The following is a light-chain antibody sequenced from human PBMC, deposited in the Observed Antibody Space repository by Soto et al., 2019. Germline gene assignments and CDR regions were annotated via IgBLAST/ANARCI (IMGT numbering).Light chain of an antibody. J-gene: IGKJ4*01. Sequence: IQLTQSPSSLSASVGDRVTITCRASQVISSYLAWYQQKPGKAPKLLIYAASTLQSGVPSRLSGSGSGTDFTLTISSLQPEDFATYYCQQLNSYPLTFGGGTKVDIK. CDR2: AAS. CDR3: QQLNSYPLT. V-gene: IGKV1-9*01. CDR1: QVISSY.